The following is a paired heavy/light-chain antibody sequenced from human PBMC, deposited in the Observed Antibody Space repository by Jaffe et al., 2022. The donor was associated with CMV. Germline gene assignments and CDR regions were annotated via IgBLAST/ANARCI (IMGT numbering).Heavy chain of an antibody. J-gene: IGHJ3*02. Sequence: QVQLVESGGGLVKPGGSLRLSCAASGFTFSDYYMSWIRQAPGKGLEWVSYISSSSSYTNYADSVKGRFTISRDNAKNSLYLQMNSLRAEDTAVYYCARVGEWELRCAFDIWGQGTMVTVSS. V-gene: IGHV3-11*06. CDR2: ISSSSSYT. D-gene: IGHD1-26*01. CDR1: GFTFSDYY. CDR3: ARVGEWELRCAFDI.
Light chain of an antibody. V-gene: IGKV1-33*01. Sequence: DIQMTQSPSSLSASVGDRVTITCQASQDISNYLNWYQQKPGKAPKLLIYDASNLETGVPSRFSGSGSGTDFTFTISSLQPEDIATYYCQQYDNLPPITFGPGTKVDIK. CDR2: DAS. CDR3: QQYDNLPPIT. J-gene: IGKJ3*01. CDR1: QDISNY.